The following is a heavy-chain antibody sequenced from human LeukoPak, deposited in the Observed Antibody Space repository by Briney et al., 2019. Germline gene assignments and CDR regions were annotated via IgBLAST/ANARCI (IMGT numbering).Heavy chain of an antibody. J-gene: IGHJ5*02. CDR1: GGTFSSYA. Sequence: SVKVSCKASGGTFSSYAISWVRQAPGQGLEWMGRIIPIFGTANYAQKFQGRVTITADESTSTAYMELSSLRSEDTAVYYCARAEVRGVIITSWFDPWGQGTLVTVSS. V-gene: IGHV1-69*15. D-gene: IGHD3-10*01. CDR3: ARAEVRGVIITSWFDP. CDR2: IIPIFGTA.